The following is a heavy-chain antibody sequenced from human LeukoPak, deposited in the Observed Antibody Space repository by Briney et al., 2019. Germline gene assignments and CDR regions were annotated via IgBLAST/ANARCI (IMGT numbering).Heavy chain of an antibody. CDR1: GYSFSTYW. J-gene: IGHJ4*02. V-gene: IGHV5-51*01. CDR2: IYPGGSDT. Sequence: RGESLKISCKGSGYSFSTYWIGWVRRMPGKGLEWMGIIYPGGSDTRYSPSFQGQVTISADKSINTAYLQWNSLKASDTAMYYCARRGSGWTIDYWGQGTLVTVSS. CDR3: ARRGSGWTIDY. D-gene: IGHD6-19*01.